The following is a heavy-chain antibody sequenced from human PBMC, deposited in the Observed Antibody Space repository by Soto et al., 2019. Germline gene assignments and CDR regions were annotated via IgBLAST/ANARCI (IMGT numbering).Heavy chain of an antibody. CDR3: ARMSSSSWYNWSDP. J-gene: IGHJ5*02. CDR1: GYTFTSYD. CDR2: MNPNSGNT. Sequence: QVQLVQSGAEVKKPGASVKVSCKASGYTFTSYDINWVRQATGQGLEWMGWMNPNSGNTGYAEKFQGRVTMTRNTSMSTVYMELSSLRSEDTAVYYCARMSSSSWYNWSDPWGQGTLVTVSS. D-gene: IGHD6-13*01. V-gene: IGHV1-8*01.